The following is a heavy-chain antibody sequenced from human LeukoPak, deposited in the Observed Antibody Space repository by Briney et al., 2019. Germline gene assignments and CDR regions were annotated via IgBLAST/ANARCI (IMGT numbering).Heavy chain of an antibody. CDR1: GFTFSNAW. CDR3: TTDPIRLWFGEFLSWFDP. J-gene: IGHJ5*02. V-gene: IGHV3-15*01. CDR2: IKSKTDGGTT. Sequence: GGSLRLSCAASGFTFSNAWMSWVRQAPGKGLEWVGRIKSKTDGGTTDYAAPVKGRFTISRDDSKNTLYLQMNSLKTEDTAVYYCTTDPIRLWFGEFLSWFDPWGQGTLVTVSS. D-gene: IGHD3-10*01.